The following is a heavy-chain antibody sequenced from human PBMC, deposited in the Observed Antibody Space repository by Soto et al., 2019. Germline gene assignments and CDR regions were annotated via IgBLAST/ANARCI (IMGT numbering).Heavy chain of an antibody. Sequence: QVQLVQSGAEVKKPGSSVKVTCEASGGTFSSYAISWVRQAPGQGLEWMGGIIPIFGTANYAQKFQGRVTITADESTSPAYMELSSLRSEDTAVYYCARVVTVVKSFHYWYFDLWGRGTLVTVSS. J-gene: IGHJ2*01. CDR2: IIPIFGTA. CDR3: ARVVTVVKSFHYWYFDL. V-gene: IGHV1-69*12. D-gene: IGHD2-15*01. CDR1: GGTFSSYA.